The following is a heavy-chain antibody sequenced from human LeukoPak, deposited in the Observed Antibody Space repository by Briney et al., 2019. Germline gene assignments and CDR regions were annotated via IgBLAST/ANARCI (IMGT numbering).Heavy chain of an antibody. V-gene: IGHV3-53*01. D-gene: IGHD5-18*01. J-gene: IGHJ4*02. CDR3: ARESSLYSYGY. CDR2: INSGGST. CDR1: GFTFSSYA. Sequence: GRSLRLSCAASGFTFSSYAMHWVRQAPGKGLEWVSVINSGGSTYYTDSVEGRFTISRDNSKNTLYLQMNSLRAEDTAVYYCARESSLYSYGYWGQGTLVTVSS.